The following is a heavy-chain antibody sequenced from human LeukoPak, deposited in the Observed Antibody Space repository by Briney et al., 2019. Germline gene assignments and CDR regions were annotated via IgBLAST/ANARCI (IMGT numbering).Heavy chain of an antibody. D-gene: IGHD4-23*01. V-gene: IGHV1-69*05. CDR3: ARGSSNSFATGY. CDR2: IIPIFGTA. CDR1: GGTFSSYA. Sequence: GASVKVSCKASGGTFSSYAISWVRQAPGQGLEWMGRIIPIFGTANYAQKFQGRVTITTDESTSTAYMELSSLRSEDTAVYYCARGSSNSFATGYWGQGTLVTVSS. J-gene: IGHJ4*02.